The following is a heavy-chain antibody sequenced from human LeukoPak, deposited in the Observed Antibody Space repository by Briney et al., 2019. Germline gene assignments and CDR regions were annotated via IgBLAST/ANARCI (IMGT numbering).Heavy chain of an antibody. V-gene: IGHV1-2*02. D-gene: IGHD3-22*01. J-gene: IGHJ4*02. CDR1: GYTFTGYY. Sequence: ASVKVSCKASGYTFTGYYMHWVRQAPGQGLEWMGWTDPNSGGTNYAQKFQGRVTMTRDTSISTAYMELSRLRSDDTAVYYCARFYDSSGYPFDYGGQGTLVTVSS. CDR3: ARFYDSSGYPFDY. CDR2: TDPNSGGT.